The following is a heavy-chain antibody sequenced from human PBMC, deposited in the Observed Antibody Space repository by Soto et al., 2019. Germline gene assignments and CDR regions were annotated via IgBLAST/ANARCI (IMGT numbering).Heavy chain of an antibody. CDR1: GGSISSGGYY. V-gene: IGHV4-31*03. J-gene: IGHJ6*02. Sequence: SETLSLTCTVSGGSISSGGYYWSWIRQHPGKGLEWIGYIYYSGTTYYTPSLKSRLTMSMDRANDHFSLNLTSVTAADTAVYFCARGHYYYGMDVWDQGITVTVSS. CDR2: IYYSGTT. CDR3: ARGHYYYGMDV.